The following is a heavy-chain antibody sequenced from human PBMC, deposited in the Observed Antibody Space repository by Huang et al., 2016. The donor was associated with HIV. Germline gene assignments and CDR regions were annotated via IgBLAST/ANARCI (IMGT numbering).Heavy chain of an antibody. V-gene: IGHV3-49*05. Sequence: EVQLVESGGGLVKPGRSLRLSCTASGFTFGDYVMSWFRQAPGKGLGWVGFIRSKASGGTTEYAASVKGRFTISRDDSKSIAYLQMNSLKIEDTAVYYCTRENYDFWSGYYKYYFDYWGQGTLVTVSS. CDR2: IRSKASGGTT. D-gene: IGHD3-3*01. CDR3: TRENYDFWSGYYKYYFDY. J-gene: IGHJ4*02. CDR1: GFTFGDYV.